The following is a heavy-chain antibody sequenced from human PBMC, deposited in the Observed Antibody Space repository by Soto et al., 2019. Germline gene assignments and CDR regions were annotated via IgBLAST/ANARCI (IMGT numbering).Heavy chain of an antibody. Sequence: ASVKVSCKASGYTFTSYDINWVRQTAGQGLEWMGWMSPKTANTGYAQKFQGRVTITRDTSASTAYMELSSLRSEDTAVYYCASEYCGGDCYSAARYGMDVWGQGTTVTVSS. CDR2: MSPKTANT. J-gene: IGHJ6*02. D-gene: IGHD2-21*02. CDR1: GYTFTSYD. CDR3: ASEYCGGDCYSAARYGMDV. V-gene: IGHV1-8*01.